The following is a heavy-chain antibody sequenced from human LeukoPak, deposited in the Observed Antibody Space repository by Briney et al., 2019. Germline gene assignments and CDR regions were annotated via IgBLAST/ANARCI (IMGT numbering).Heavy chain of an antibody. Sequence: GGSLRLSCAASGFTFSSYWMSWVRQAPGKGLEWVAVISYDGSNKYYADSVKGRFTISRDNSKNTLYLQMNSLRAEDTAVYYCARLYSSGWYYFDYWGQGTLVTVSS. V-gene: IGHV3-30-3*01. J-gene: IGHJ4*02. CDR3: ARLYSSGWYYFDY. CDR1: GFTFSSYW. D-gene: IGHD6-19*01. CDR2: ISYDGSNK.